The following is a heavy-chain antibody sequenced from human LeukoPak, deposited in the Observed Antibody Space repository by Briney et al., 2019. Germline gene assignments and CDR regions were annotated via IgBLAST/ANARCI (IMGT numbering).Heavy chain of an antibody. CDR1: RFTLSNYW. CDR3: ARVSPEGYFDY. Sequence: GGSLRLSCAASRFTLSNYWMSWVRQAPGKGLEWVANIKQDGSEKYYVDSVKGRFTISRDNAKNSLYLQMNSLRAEDTAVYYCARVSPEGYFDYWGQGTLVTVSS. V-gene: IGHV3-7*01. J-gene: IGHJ4*02. CDR2: IKQDGSEK.